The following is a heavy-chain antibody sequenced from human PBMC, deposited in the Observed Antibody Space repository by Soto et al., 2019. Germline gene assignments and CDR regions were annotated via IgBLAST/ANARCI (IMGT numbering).Heavy chain of an antibody. Sequence: QVQLVESGGGVVQPGRSLRLSCAASGFTFSSYGMHWVRQAPGKGLEWVAVISYDGSNYYADSLKGRFTISRDNAKNTLYLQMNSLSAEDTAIYYCAKDYSGPADYWGQGTLVTVSS. J-gene: IGHJ4*02. CDR3: AKDYSGPADY. D-gene: IGHD5-12*01. CDR1: GFTFSSYG. CDR2: ISYDGSN. V-gene: IGHV3-30*18.